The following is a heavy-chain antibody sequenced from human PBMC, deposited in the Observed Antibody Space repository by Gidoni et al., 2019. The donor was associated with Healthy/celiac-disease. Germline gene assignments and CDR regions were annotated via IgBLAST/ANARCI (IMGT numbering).Heavy chain of an antibody. Sequence: EVQLLESGGGLVQPGGSLRLSCAASGFTFSSYAMSWVRQAPGKGLEWVSAISGSGGSTYYADSVKGRFTISRDNSKNTLYLQMNSLRAEDTAVYYCAKELLWFGELPKPGSDYWGQGTLVTVSS. V-gene: IGHV3-23*01. CDR3: AKELLWFGELPKPGSDY. J-gene: IGHJ4*02. D-gene: IGHD3-10*01. CDR2: ISGSGGST. CDR1: GFTFSSYA.